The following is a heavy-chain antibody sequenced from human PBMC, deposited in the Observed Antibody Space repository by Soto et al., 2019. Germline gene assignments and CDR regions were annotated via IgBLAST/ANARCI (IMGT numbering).Heavy chain of an antibody. CDR1: GFTFSSYA. J-gene: IGHJ6*02. D-gene: IGHD6-6*01. CDR2: ISYDGIHK. V-gene: IGHV3-30-3*01. Sequence: QVQLVESGGGVVQPGRSLRLSCAASGFTFSSYAFHWVRQAPGKGLEWVALISYDGIHKYYADSVKGRFTISRDNSKNTLYLQMNNLRGEDTAVYYCVRPSLSNIAARPDYYYYGMDVWGQGTTVTVSS. CDR3: VRPSLSNIAARPDYYYYGMDV.